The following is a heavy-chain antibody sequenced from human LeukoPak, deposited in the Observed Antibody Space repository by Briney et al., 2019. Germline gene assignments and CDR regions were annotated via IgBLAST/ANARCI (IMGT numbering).Heavy chain of an antibody. J-gene: IGHJ4*02. CDR3: AREPAWGRFDY. D-gene: IGHD3-16*01. CDR1: GFTFSSYA. V-gene: IGHV3-48*01. Sequence: GGSLRLSCAASGFTFSSYAMSWVRQAPGKGLEWVSYISSSSSTIYYADSVKGRFTISRDNAKNSLYLQMNSLRAEDTAVYYCAREPAWGRFDYWGQGTLVTVSS. CDR2: ISSSSSTI.